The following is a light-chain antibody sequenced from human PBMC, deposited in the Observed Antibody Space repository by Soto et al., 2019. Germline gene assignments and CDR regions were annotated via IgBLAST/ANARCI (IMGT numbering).Light chain of an antibody. J-gene: IGLJ1*01. CDR2: EVS. CDR1: SNDVGGYNY. V-gene: IGLV2-8*01. Sequence: QSALTQPPSASGSPGQSVTISCTGTSNDVGGYNYVSWYQQHPGKAPKLMIYEVSKRHSGVPDRFSGSKSGNTASLTVSGLQAEDEADYYCSSYTGYNTYVFGTGTKLTVL. CDR3: SSYTGYNTYV.